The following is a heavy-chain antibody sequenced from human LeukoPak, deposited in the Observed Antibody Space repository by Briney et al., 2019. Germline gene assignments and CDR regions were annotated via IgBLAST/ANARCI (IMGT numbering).Heavy chain of an antibody. V-gene: IGHV1-69*05. D-gene: IGHD3-10*01. CDR1: GGTFSSYA. CDR3: ATRSGSLNDAFDI. J-gene: IGHJ3*02. Sequence: ALVKVSCKASGGTFSSYAISWVRQAPGQGLEWMGGIIPIFGTANYAQKFQGRVTITTDESTSTAYMELSSLRSEDTAVYYCATRSGSLNDAFDIWGQGTMVTVSS. CDR2: IIPIFGTA.